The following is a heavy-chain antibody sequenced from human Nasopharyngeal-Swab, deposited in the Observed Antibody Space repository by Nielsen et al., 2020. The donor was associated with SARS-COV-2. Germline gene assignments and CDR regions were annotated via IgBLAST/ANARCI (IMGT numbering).Heavy chain of an antibody. Sequence: GESLKISCAASGFTFSSYGMHWVRQAPGKGLEWVAVISYDGSNKYYADSVKGRFTISRDNSKNTLYLQMNSLRAEDTAVYYCAEDESGYYYDSSGYIDYWGQGTLVTVSS. J-gene: IGHJ4*02. CDR2: ISYDGSNK. V-gene: IGHV3-30*18. CDR3: AEDESGYYYDSSGYIDY. CDR1: GFTFSSYG. D-gene: IGHD3-22*01.